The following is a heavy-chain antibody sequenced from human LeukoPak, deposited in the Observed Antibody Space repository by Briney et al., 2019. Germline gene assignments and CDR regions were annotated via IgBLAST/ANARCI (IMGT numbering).Heavy chain of an antibody. Sequence: SETLSLTCTVSGGSISSYYWSWIRQPAGKGLEWIGRIYTSGSTNYNPSLKSRVTMSVDTSKNQFSLKLSSVTAADTAVYCCARSNGSGSYRYFDYWGQGTLVTVSS. CDR1: GGSISSYY. CDR2: IYTSGST. J-gene: IGHJ4*02. D-gene: IGHD3-10*01. V-gene: IGHV4-4*07. CDR3: ARSNGSGSYRYFDY.